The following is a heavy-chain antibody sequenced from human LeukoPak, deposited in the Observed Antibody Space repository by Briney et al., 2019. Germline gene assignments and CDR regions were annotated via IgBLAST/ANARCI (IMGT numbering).Heavy chain of an antibody. CDR2: IIPIFGTA. D-gene: IGHD3-3*02. CDR3: ATHFWSGYFSVY. CDR1: GGTFSSYA. Sequence: VASVKVSCKASGGTFSSYAISWVRQAPGQGLEWMGGIIPIFGTANYAQKFQGRVTMTEDTSTDTAYMELSSLRSEDTAVYYCATHFWSGYFSVYWGQGTLVTVSS. V-gene: IGHV1-69*06. J-gene: IGHJ4*02.